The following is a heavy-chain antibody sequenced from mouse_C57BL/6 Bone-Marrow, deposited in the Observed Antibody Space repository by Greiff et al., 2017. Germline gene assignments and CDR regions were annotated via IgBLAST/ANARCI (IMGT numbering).Heavy chain of an antibody. D-gene: IGHD2-5*01. Sequence: VQRVESGPGLVAPSQSLSITCTVSGFSLTSYGVHWVRQPPGKGLEWLVVIWSDGSTTYNSALKSRLSISKDNSKSQVFLKMNSLQTDDTAMYYCARPYYSNYPYAMDYWGQGTSVTVSS. CDR3: ARPYYSNYPYAMDY. CDR1: GFSLTSYG. J-gene: IGHJ4*01. CDR2: IWSDGST. V-gene: IGHV2-6*03.